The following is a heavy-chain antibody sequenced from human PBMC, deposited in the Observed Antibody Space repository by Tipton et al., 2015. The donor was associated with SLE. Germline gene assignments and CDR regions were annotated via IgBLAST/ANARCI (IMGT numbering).Heavy chain of an antibody. CDR2: IKQDGSEK. J-gene: IGHJ3*02. CDR1: GFTFSSYW. D-gene: IGHD3-3*01. Sequence: SLRLSCAASGFTFSSYWMSWVRQAPGKRLEWVANIKQDGSEKYYVGSVKGRFTISRDNAKNSLYLQMNSLRAEDTAVYYCARDRTIFHNAFDIWGQGTMVTVSS. CDR3: ARDRTIFHNAFDI. V-gene: IGHV3-7*01.